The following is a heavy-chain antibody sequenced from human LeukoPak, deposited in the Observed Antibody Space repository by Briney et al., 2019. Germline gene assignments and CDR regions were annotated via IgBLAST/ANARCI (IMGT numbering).Heavy chain of an antibody. CDR2: IFVDNGNT. V-gene: IGHV1-58*01. J-gene: IGHJ5*02. D-gene: IGHD6-19*01. Sequence: SVKVSCKASGFTFSNSAVQWVRQARGQRVEWGGWIFVDNGNTNYAQKFQETVTITRDMSTNTVYLGLSSLRSEDTAVYYCATDFTSSVPGGGSWGQGTLVTVSS. CDR1: GFTFSNSA. CDR3: ATDFTSSVPGGGS.